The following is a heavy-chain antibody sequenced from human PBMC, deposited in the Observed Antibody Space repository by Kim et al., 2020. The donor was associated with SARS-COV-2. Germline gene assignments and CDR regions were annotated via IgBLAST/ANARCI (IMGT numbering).Heavy chain of an antibody. V-gene: IGHV1-3*01. D-gene: IGHD1-26*01. J-gene: IGHJ4*02. CDR3: ARGAAGVSYYTY. Sequence: YYQSFQGRAAITRDTSANTAYMELSSLRFEDTAVYYCARGAAGVSYYTYWGQGTLVTVSS.